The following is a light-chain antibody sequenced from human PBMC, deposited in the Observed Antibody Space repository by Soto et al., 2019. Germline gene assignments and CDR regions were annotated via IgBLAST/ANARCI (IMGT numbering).Light chain of an antibody. V-gene: IGLV2-14*01. CDR3: SSFTSSTTYV. CDR1: SSDVGGYNY. CDR2: NVN. J-gene: IGLJ1*01. Sequence: QSALTQPAAVSGSPGQSITISCTGTSSDVGGYNYVSWYQQHPGEVPKLIIVNVNNRPSGVSNRFSGSKSGNTASLTISGLQAEDEADYYCSSFTSSTTYVFGTGTKVTVL.